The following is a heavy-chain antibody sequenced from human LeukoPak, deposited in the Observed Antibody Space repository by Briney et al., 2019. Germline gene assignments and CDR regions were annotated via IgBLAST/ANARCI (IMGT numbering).Heavy chain of an antibody. CDR2: INHNGST. V-gene: IGHV4-34*01. Sequence: SETLSLTCAVYGGPFSGYHWSWIRQPPGKGLEWLGEINHNGSTNYNPSLKSRVTISVDTSKNQFSLKLSSVTAADTAVYYCASTRFRYYFDHWGQGTLVTVSS. J-gene: IGHJ4*02. CDR1: GGPFSGYH. D-gene: IGHD3-3*01. CDR3: ASTRFRYYFDH.